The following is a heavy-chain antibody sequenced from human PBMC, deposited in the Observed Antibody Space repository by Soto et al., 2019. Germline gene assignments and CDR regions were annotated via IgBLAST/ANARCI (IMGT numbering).Heavy chain of an antibody. CDR1: GGSISSGTYY. D-gene: IGHD3-16*01. CDR2: IYYLGST. CDR3: ARLMKGLEGYFDF. Sequence: SETLSLTCTVSGGSISSGTYYWSWIRQHPGKGLDWIGHIYYLGSTYYNPSLESRLTISVDTSKNQSSLRLSSVTAADTAVYYCARLMKGLEGYFDFWGQGTVVTVSS. J-gene: IGHJ4*02. V-gene: IGHV4-31*03.